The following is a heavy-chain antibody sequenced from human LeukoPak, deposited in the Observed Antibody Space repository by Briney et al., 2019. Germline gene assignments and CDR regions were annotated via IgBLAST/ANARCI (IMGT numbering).Heavy chain of an antibody. V-gene: IGHV3-23*01. CDR1: GFAFNNYA. J-gene: IGHJ4*02. CDR2: INDNGGQR. Sequence: GGSLRLSCAASGFAFNNYAMTWVHQAPRKGLEWVSNINDNGGQRHYADSVKGRFTISRDNSKNTLFLQMDSLRAEDTAVYYCAKTQWKVGATDYFDYWGQGILVTVSS. CDR3: AKTQWKVGATDYFDY. D-gene: IGHD1-26*01.